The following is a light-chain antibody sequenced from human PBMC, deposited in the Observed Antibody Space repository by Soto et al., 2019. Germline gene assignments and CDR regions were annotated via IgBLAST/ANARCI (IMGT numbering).Light chain of an antibody. V-gene: IGKV1-5*03. CDR2: RAS. Sequence: DVQMAQSPSTLSASVGDRVTITCRASQSIGDWLAWFQQNPGKAPALLIYRASYLESGVPSRFSGSGSGTEFTLTISSLQPDDFSTYYCQHYSTYSGTFGHGTTVEIK. CDR3: QHYSTYSGT. CDR1: QSIGDW. J-gene: IGKJ3*01.